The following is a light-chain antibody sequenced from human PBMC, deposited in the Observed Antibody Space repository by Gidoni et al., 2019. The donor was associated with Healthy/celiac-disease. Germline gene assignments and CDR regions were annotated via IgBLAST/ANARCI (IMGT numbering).Light chain of an antibody. CDR1: QSGSSSY. Sequence: PTLYLSPGERPPLACGASQSGSSSYLAWYQQKPGLAPRLLIYDASSRATGIPDRFSGSGSGTDFTLTISRLEPEDFAVYYCQQYGSSYTFGQGTKLEIK. V-gene: IGKV3D-20*01. CDR3: QQYGSSYT. CDR2: DAS. J-gene: IGKJ2*01.